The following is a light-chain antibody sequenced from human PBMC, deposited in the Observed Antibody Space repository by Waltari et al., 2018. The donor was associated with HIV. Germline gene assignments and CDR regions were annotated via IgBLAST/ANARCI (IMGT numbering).Light chain of an antibody. CDR3: CSYANAGRT. Sequence: QSALTQPASVSGSPGQSITISCIGTPNDVGNYNLVSCYQQHPGKAPKLIIYEITKRPSGVSNRFSGSKSGNTASLTISGLQADDEADYYCCSYANAGRTFGGGTKLTVL. CDR2: EIT. V-gene: IGLV2-23*02. CDR1: PNDVGNYNL. J-gene: IGLJ2*01.